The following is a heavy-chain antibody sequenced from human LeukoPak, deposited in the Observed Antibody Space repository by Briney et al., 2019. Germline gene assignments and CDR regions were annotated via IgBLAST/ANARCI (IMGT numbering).Heavy chain of an antibody. J-gene: IGHJ4*02. CDR2: ISYDGSNK. CDR3: AREWGHDYGDPDFDY. CDR1: GFTFSSYA. Sequence: QPGRSLRLSCAASGFTFSSYAMHWVRQAPGKGLEWVAVISYDGSNKYYADSGKGRFTISRDNSKNTLYLQMNSLRAEDTAVYYCAREWGHDYGDPDFDYWGQGTLVTVSS. D-gene: IGHD4-17*01. V-gene: IGHV3-30*04.